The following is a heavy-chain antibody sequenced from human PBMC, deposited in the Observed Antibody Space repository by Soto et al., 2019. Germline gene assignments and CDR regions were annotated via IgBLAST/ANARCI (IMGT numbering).Heavy chain of an antibody. CDR3: SIVTAYGMVV. D-gene: IGHD2-15*01. CDR1: GGTFNKYA. CDR2: IIPVYGKP. Sequence: QVQLEQSGAEVKKPGSSLKVSCKATGGTFNKYAISWVRQAPGQGLEWMAGIIPVYGKPNYAQRFQDRVTIVSEESNSTAFMEVISMRSEDTAIYYCSIVTAYGMVVWGPGTKVIVSS. V-gene: IGHV1-69*01. J-gene: IGHJ6*02.